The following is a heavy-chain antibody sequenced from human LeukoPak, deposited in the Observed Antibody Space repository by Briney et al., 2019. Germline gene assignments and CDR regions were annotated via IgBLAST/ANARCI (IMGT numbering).Heavy chain of an antibody. CDR1: GYTFTGFY. CDR2: INPNTGGT. CDR3: ARVPSCSSTSCTFDY. D-gene: IGHD2-2*01. V-gene: IGHV1-2*02. Sequence: ASVKVSCKASGYTFTGFYMHWVRQAPGQGLEWMGWINPNTGGTNYAQKLQGRVTMTRDTSITTAYMELSRLTSDDTAVYYCARVPSCSSTSCTFDYWGQGTLVTVSS. J-gene: IGHJ4*02.